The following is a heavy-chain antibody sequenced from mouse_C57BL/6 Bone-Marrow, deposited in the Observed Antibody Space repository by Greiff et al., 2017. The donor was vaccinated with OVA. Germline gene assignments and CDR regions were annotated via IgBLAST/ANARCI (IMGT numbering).Heavy chain of an antibody. Sequence: VQGVESGAELARPGASVKLSCKASGYTFTSYGISWVKQRTGQGLEWIGEIYPRSGNTYYNEKFKGKATLTADKSSSTAYMELRSLTSEDSAVYFCARGGTTVVRAMDYWGQGTSVTVSS. CDR2: IYPRSGNT. CDR1: GYTFTSYG. V-gene: IGHV1-81*01. CDR3: ARGGTTVVRAMDY. D-gene: IGHD1-1*01. J-gene: IGHJ4*01.